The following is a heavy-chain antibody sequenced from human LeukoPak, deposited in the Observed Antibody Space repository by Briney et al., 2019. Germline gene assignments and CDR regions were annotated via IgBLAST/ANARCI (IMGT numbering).Heavy chain of an antibody. J-gene: IGHJ4*02. Sequence: VASVKVSCKASGYTFTGYYMHWVRQAPGQGLEWMGWINPNSGGTNYAQKFQGRVTMTRDTSISTAYMELSRLRSDDTAVYYCARGVGYQLLTYFDYWGQGTLVTVSS. V-gene: IGHV1-2*02. CDR1: GYTFTGYY. CDR3: ARGVGYQLLTYFDY. CDR2: INPNSGGT. D-gene: IGHD2-2*01.